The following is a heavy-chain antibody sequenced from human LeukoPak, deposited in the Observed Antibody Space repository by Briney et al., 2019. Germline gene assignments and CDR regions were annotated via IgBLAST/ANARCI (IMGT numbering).Heavy chain of an antibody. V-gene: IGHV1-2*02. CDR3: ARAGGTITIFGVVTVYNWFDP. Sequence: ASLKVSCKASGYTFTGYYMPWVRQAPGQGLEWMGWINPNSGGTNYAQKFQGRVTMTRDTSISTAYMELGRLRSDDTAVYYCARAGGTITIFGVVTVYNWFDPWGQGTLVTVSS. CDR1: GYTFTGYY. CDR2: INPNSGGT. D-gene: IGHD3-3*01. J-gene: IGHJ5*02.